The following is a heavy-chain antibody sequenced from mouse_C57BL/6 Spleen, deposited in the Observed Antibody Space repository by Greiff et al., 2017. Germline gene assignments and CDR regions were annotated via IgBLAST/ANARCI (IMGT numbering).Heavy chain of an antibody. V-gene: IGHV1-26*01. CDR2: INPNNGGT. D-gene: IGHD1-2*01. CDR3: ARLPSLLR. Sequence: EVQLQQSGPELVKPGASVKISCKASGYTFTDYYMNWVKQSHGKSLEWIGDINPNNGGTSYNQKFKGKATLTVDKSSSTAYMELRSLTSEDSAVYYCARLPSLLRWGQGTLVTVSA. CDR1: GYTFTDYY. J-gene: IGHJ3*02.